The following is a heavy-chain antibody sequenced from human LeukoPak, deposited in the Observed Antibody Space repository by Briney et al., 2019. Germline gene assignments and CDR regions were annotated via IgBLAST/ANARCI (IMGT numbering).Heavy chain of an antibody. CDR1: GFTFSSYA. J-gene: IGHJ6*03. CDR2: ISGSGGST. Sequence: GGSLRLSCAASGFTFSSYAMSWVRQAPGKGQEWVSAISGSGGSTYYADSVKGRFTISRDNSKNTLYLQMNSLRAEDTAVYYCAKGPAAPTPYYYYYMDVWGKGTTVTVSS. V-gene: IGHV3-23*01. D-gene: IGHD2-15*01. CDR3: AKGPAAPTPYYYYYMDV.